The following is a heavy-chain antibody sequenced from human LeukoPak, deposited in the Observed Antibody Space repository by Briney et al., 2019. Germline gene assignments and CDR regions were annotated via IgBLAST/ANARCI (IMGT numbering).Heavy chain of an antibody. Sequence: GGSLRLSCAASGFTFSTYAMSWVRQAPGKGLEWVSAISGSGDRTYDAVSVKGRFTISRDNSKNTMYLQMKSLRAEDTAIYYCTKDGAGTYYGMDVWGQGTTVSVSS. J-gene: IGHJ6*02. CDR3: TKDGAGTYYGMDV. CDR1: GFTFSTYA. D-gene: IGHD1-26*01. CDR2: ISGSGDRT. V-gene: IGHV3-23*01.